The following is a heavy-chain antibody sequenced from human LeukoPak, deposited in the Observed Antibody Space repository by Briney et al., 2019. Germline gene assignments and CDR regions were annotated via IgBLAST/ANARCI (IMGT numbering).Heavy chain of an antibody. Sequence: ASVNVSCKASGYTFTSYGISWVRQAPGQGLEWMGWISAYNGNTNYAQKLQGRVTMTTDTSTRTAYMELRSLRSDDTAVYYCARDRTPGYSSSWYGVPFDYWGQGTLVTVSS. D-gene: IGHD6-13*01. J-gene: IGHJ4*02. V-gene: IGHV1-18*01. CDR2: ISAYNGNT. CDR3: ARDRTPGYSSSWYGVPFDY. CDR1: GYTFTSYG.